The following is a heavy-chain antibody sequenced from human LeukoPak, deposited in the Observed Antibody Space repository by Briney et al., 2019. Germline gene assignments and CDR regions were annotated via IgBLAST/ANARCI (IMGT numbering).Heavy chain of an antibody. CDR3: VKRVGAVSGRTFDY. V-gene: IGHV3-23*01. J-gene: IGHJ4*02. CDR2: ISGSDGST. Sequence: PGGSLRLSCAASGFTFSKYAMSWVRQAPGKGLEWVSGISGSDGSTYYADSVKGRFTISRDNSKNTLYLQMNSLRAEDTAVYYCVKRVGAVSGRTFDYWGQGTLVTVSS. CDR1: GFTFSKYA. D-gene: IGHD6-19*01.